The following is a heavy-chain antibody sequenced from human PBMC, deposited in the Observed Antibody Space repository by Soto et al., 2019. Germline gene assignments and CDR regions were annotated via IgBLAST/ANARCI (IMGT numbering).Heavy chain of an antibody. CDR3: TRLISAAHDY. CDR2: IRDRAYSYAT. CDR1: GFVFKDSS. Sequence: EVLLVESGGGMVQPGGSLKLSCAASGFVFKDSSIHWVRQASGKGLEWVGRIRDRAYSYATAYVESVKGRFTISRDDSNNTAYLQMSGLKTEDTAIYYCTRLISAAHDYWGQGTLVTVSS. J-gene: IGHJ4*02. D-gene: IGHD3-10*01. V-gene: IGHV3-73*01.